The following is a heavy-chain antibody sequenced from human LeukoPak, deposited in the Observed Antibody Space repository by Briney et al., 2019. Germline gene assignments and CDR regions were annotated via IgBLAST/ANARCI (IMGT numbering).Heavy chain of an antibody. Sequence: GGSLRLSCAASGFTFSDYYMSWIRQAPGKGLEWISYISSSRSTIYYADSVKGRFTISRDNAKNSLYLQMNSLRAEDTAVYYCARALRSYYDSSGYLDAGSWGQGTLVTVSS. J-gene: IGHJ5*02. CDR3: ARALRSYYDSSGYLDAGS. V-gene: IGHV3-11*04. D-gene: IGHD3-22*01. CDR2: ISSSRSTI. CDR1: GFTFSDYY.